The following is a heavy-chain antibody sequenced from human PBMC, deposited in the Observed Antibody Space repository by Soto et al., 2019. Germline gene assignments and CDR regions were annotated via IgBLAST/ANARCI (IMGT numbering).Heavy chain of an antibody. Sequence: QVQLQESGPGLVKPSGTLSLTCAVSGDSISSSYWWSWVRQPPGKGLEWIGEIYHSGSTNYNPSLNRRVTISVDKSKNQFSLKLSSVTAADTAVYYCARVSGSSYYGMDLWGQGTTVTVSS. CDR2: IYHSGST. CDR3: ARVSGSSYYGMDL. V-gene: IGHV4-4*02. J-gene: IGHJ6*02. CDR1: GDSISSSYW. D-gene: IGHD3-10*01.